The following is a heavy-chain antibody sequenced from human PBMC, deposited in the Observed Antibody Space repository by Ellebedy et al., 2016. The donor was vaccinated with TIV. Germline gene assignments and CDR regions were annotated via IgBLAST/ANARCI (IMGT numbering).Heavy chain of an antibody. CDR2: IKGDGGDI. CDR1: GFVFSNYW. Sequence: GESLKISCAASGFVFSNYWMNWVRQAPGKGLEWVANIKGDGGDIDYVDSVKGRFTISRDNSKNALYLQMNSLRVEDTAVYYCASETTYDFWSGYYYFDYWGQGTLVTVSS. J-gene: IGHJ4*02. V-gene: IGHV3-7*01. CDR3: ASETTYDFWSGYYYFDY. D-gene: IGHD3-3*01.